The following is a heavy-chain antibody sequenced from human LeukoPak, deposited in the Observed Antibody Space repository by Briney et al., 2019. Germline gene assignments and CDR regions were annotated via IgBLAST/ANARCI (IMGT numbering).Heavy chain of an antibody. CDR1: GFTFRNYA. Sequence: GGSLRLSCAASGFTFRNYAMSWVRQAPGEGLEWGSGISSDGRAFYADSVKGRFTISRDNCKNTLYLQMNSLRAEDTAVYYCAKEAAVIAIPYFDYWGQGTLVTVSS. CDR2: ISSDGRA. V-gene: IGHV3-23*01. D-gene: IGHD2-21*01. J-gene: IGHJ4*02. CDR3: AKEAAVIAIPYFDY.